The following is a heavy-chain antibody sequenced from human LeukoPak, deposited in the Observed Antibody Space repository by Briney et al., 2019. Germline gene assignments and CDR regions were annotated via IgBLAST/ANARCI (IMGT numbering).Heavy chain of an antibody. V-gene: IGHV1-18*04. CDR2: ISAYNGNT. CDR3: ARNYGDYWGGVGYFDY. Sequence: ASVKVSCKASGYSFTSSYTHWVRQAPGQGLEWMGWISAYNGNTNYAQKLQGRVTMTTDTSTSTAYMELRSLRSDDTAVYYCARNYGDYWGGVGYFDYWGQGTLVTVSS. D-gene: IGHD4-17*01. J-gene: IGHJ4*02. CDR1: GYSFTSSY.